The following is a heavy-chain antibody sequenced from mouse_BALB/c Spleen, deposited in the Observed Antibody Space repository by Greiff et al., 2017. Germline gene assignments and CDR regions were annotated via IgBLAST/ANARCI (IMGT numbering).Heavy chain of an antibody. V-gene: IGHV2-9*02. Sequence: VMLVESGPGLVAPSQSLSITCTVSGFSLTSYGVHWVRQPPGKGLEWLGVIWAGGSTNYNSALMSRLSISKDNSKSQVFLKMNSLQTDDTAMYYCARVTTVVRTGFAYWGQGTLVTVSA. CDR1: GFSLTSYG. CDR3: ARVTTVVRTGFAY. CDR2: IWAGGST. J-gene: IGHJ3*01. D-gene: IGHD1-1*01.